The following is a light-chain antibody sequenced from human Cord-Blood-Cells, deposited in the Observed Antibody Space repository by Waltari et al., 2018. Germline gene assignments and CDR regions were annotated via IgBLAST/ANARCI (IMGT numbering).Light chain of an antibody. CDR3: QQSYSTPRFT. J-gene: IGKJ3*01. CDR1: QSISSY. Sequence: IQMTQSTYSLSASVGDRVTITCRASQSISSYLNWYQQKPWKAPKLRIYAASSLQSGVPSMFSGSGSGTDFTLTSSSLQAEDFATYYCQQSYSTPRFTFGPGTKVDIK. CDR2: AAS. V-gene: IGKV1-39*01.